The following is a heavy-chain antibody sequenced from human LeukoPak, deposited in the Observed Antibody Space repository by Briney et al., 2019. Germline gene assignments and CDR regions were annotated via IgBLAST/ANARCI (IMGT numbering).Heavy chain of an antibody. D-gene: IGHD3-3*01. J-gene: IGHJ3*02. V-gene: IGHV3-64*01. CDR2: ISSNGGST. Sequence: GGSLRLSCATSGFIFSSDSMIWVRQAPGKGLEYVSAISSNGGSTYYANSVKGRFTISRDNSKNTLYLQMGSLRAEDMAVYYCARGPDFWSGYYHAFDIWGQGTMVTVSS. CDR3: ARGPDFWSGYYHAFDI. CDR1: GFIFSSDS.